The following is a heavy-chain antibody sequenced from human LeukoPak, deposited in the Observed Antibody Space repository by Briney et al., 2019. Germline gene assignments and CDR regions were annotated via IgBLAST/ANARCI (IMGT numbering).Heavy chain of an antibody. D-gene: IGHD4-11*01. V-gene: IGHV1-46*01. J-gene: IGHJ4*02. CDR3: ARDFSVTTVSTPDY. CDR2: INPRGGST. Sequence: ASVKVSCKASGYTFTRYYMHWVRQAPGQGLEWMGIINPRGGSTSYAQKFQGRVTMTRDTSTSTVYVELSSLRSEDTAVYYCARDFSVTTVSTPDYWGQGTLVTVSS. CDR1: GYTFTRYY.